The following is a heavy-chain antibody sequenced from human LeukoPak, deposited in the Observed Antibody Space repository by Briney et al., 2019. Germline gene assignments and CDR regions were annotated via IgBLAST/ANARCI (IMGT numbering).Heavy chain of an antibody. CDR1: GFTFSSYS. CDR3: ARDRMVRGVFDY. J-gene: IGHJ4*02. V-gene: IGHV3-21*01. D-gene: IGHD3-10*01. CDR2: ISSSTSYI. Sequence: GGSLRLSCAASGFTFSSYSMNWVRQAPGKGLEWVSSISSSTSYIYYAESVAGRFTISRDNAKNSLYLQMDSLRAEDTAVYYCARDRMVRGVFDYWGQGTLVTVSS.